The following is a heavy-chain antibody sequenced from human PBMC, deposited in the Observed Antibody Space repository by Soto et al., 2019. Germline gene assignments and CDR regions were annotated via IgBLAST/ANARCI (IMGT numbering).Heavy chain of an antibody. CDR3: ARDVEIYDFWSGYYSDY. J-gene: IGHJ4*02. CDR1: GYTFTSYG. Sequence: ASVKVSCTASGYTFTSYGISWVRQAPGQGLEWMGWISAYNGNTNYAQKLQGRVTMTTDTSTSTAYMELRSLRSDDTAVYYCARDVEIYDFWSGYYSDYWGQGTLVTVSS. V-gene: IGHV1-18*01. D-gene: IGHD3-3*01. CDR2: ISAYNGNT.